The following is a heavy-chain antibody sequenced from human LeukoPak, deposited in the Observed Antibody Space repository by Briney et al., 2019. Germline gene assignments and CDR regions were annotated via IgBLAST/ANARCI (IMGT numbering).Heavy chain of an antibody. J-gene: IGHJ6*02. Sequence: ASVKVSCKASGYTFTGYYMHWVRQAPGQGLEWMGWINPNSGGTNYAQKFQGRVTMTRDTSISTAYMELSRLRSDDTAVYYCARDRADVLEVLRYFDWARDYYYYYGMDVWGQGTTVTVSS. V-gene: IGHV1-2*02. CDR3: ARDRADVLEVLRYFDWARDYYYYYGMDV. D-gene: IGHD3-9*01. CDR2: INPNSGGT. CDR1: GYTFTGYY.